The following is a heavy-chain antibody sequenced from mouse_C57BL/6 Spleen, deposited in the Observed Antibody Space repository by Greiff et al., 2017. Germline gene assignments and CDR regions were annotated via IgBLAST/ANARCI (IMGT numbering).Heavy chain of an antibody. D-gene: IGHD1-1*01. Sequence: QVQLQQPGAELVKPGASVKLSCKASGYTFTSYWMQWVKQRPGQGLEWIGEIDPSDSYTNYNQKFKGKATLTVDTSSSTAYMQLSSLTSEDSAVYYCARFTTVVANWGQGTTLTVSS. V-gene: IGHV1-50*01. CDR3: ARFTTVVAN. CDR1: GYTFTSYW. CDR2: IDPSDSYT. J-gene: IGHJ2*01.